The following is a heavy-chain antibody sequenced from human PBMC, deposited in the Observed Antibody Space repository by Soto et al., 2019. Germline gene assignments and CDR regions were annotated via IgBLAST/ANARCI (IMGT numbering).Heavy chain of an antibody. CDR2: ISAYNGNT. D-gene: IGHD3-10*01. J-gene: IGHJ4*02. V-gene: IGHV1-18*04. CDR1: GYTFTSYG. CDR3: ARVYYYGSGSSFSAVFDY. Sequence: ASVKVSFKASGYTFTSYGISWVRQAPGQGLEWMGWISAYNGNTNYAQKLQGRVTMTTDTSTSTAYMELRSLRSDDTAVYYCARVYYYGSGSSFSAVFDYWGQGTLVTVSS.